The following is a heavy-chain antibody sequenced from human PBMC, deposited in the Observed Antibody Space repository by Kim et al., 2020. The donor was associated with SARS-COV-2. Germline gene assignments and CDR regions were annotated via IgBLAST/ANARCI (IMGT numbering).Heavy chain of an antibody. CDR3: ARIRGTGTTRSQAYHYYMDV. V-gene: IGHV2-70*11. CDR2: IDWDDDK. CDR1: GFSLFPRGMC. Sequence: SGPTLVNPTQTLTLTCTFSGFSLFPRGMCVNWIRQPPGKALEWLARIDWDDDKYYNTSLKTRLTISKDTSRNQVFLTMTNMDPVDTATYYCARIRGTGTTRSQAYHYYMDVWGKGTTVTVSS. J-gene: IGHJ6*03. D-gene: IGHD1-7*01.